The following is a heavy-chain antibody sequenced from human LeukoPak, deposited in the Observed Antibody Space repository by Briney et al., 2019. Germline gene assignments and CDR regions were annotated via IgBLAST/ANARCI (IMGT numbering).Heavy chain of an antibody. D-gene: IGHD2-2*01. J-gene: IGHJ3*02. CDR1: GGSISSSNW. V-gene: IGHV4-4*02. CDR2: IYHRGST. CDR3: AQYQPLRDAFDI. Sequence: SETLSLTCAVSGGSISSSNWWSWVRQPPGKGLEWIGEIYHRGSTNYNPSLKSRVTISVDKSKNQFSLKLSSVTAADTAVYYCAQYQPLRDAFDIWGQGTMVTVSS.